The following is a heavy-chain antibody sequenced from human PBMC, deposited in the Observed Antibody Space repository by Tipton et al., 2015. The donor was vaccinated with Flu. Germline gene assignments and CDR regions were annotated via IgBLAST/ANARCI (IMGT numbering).Heavy chain of an antibody. D-gene: IGHD6-13*01. Sequence: LRLSCTVSGGSISSYYWSWIRQPPGKGLEWIGYIYYSGSTNYNPSLKSRVTISVDTSKNQFPLKLSSVTAADTAVYYCARDLGSSGSFDYWGQGTLVTASS. CDR3: ARDLGSSGSFDY. J-gene: IGHJ4*02. V-gene: IGHV4-59*01. CDR1: GGSISSYY. CDR2: IYYSGST.